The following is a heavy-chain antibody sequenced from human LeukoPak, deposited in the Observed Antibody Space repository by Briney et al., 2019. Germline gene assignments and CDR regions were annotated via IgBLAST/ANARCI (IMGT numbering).Heavy chain of an antibody. J-gene: IGHJ4*02. Sequence: SETLSLTCTVSGDSISSGDHYWSWIRQPPGKGLEWIGYIHYSGSTYYNPSLKSRVIISGDMSKNQFSLSLNSLTAADLAMYYCARAAAGTNSWYYFDYWGQGTLVTVSS. V-gene: IGHV4-30-4*01. CDR3: ARAAAGTNSWYYFDY. CDR1: GDSISSGDHY. D-gene: IGHD6-19*01. CDR2: IHYSGST.